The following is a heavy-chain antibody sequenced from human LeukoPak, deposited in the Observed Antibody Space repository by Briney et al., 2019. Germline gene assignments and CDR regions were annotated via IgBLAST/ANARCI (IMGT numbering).Heavy chain of an antibody. J-gene: IGHJ4*02. V-gene: IGHV3-7*01. D-gene: IGHD6-13*01. CDR1: GFTFSTYW. CDR3: ARDSAGNDY. Sequence: TGGSLRPSCAAAGFTFSTYWMSWVSQDPGKWLEWLANIKQDGSEKYYVDSVKGIFTISRDNAKNSLYLQMNSLRAEDTAMYYCARDSAGNDYWGQGTLVTVSS. CDR2: IKQDGSEK.